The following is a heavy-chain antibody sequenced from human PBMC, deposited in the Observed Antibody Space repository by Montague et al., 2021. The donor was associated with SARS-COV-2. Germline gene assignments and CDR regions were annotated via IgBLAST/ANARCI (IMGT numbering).Heavy chain of an antibody. CDR1: EFTFSDYS. J-gene: IGHJ5*02. Sequence: SLRLSCAASEFTFSDYSMNWVRQAPGEGLEWVASISASSSYIYYADSLNGRFTISRDNAKNSVYLQMSSLRVEDTAVYYCVRDRTQLRGSSSWYHWGQGTLVTVSS. CDR2: ISASSSYI. V-gene: IGHV3-21*06. CDR3: VRDRTQLRGSSSWYH. D-gene: IGHD6-13*01.